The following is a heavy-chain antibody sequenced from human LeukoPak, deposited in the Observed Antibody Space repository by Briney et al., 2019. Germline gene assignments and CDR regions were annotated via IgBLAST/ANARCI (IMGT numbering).Heavy chain of an antibody. V-gene: IGHV1-2*02. CDR2: INPNSGGT. D-gene: IGHD5-12*01. CDR1: GYTFTGYF. Sequence: VASVKVSCKASGYTFTGYFMHWVRQAPGQGLEWMGWINPNSGGTNYAQKFQGRVTMTRDTSISTAYMELSRLRSDGTAVYYCARQELVDIVATTYWGQGTLVTVSS. J-gene: IGHJ4*02. CDR3: ARQELVDIVATTY.